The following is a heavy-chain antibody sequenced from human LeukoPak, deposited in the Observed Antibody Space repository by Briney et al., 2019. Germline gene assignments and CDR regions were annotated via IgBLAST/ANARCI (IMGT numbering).Heavy chain of an antibody. Sequence: QSGGSLRLSCAASGFTFSNYWMSWVRQAPGKGLEWVANIKEDGSEKYYVDSVKGRFTISRDNARNSLYLQMNSLRAEDTAVYYCASGRQLGYWGQGTLVIVSS. V-gene: IGHV3-7*01. CDR3: ASGRQLGY. J-gene: IGHJ4*02. CDR2: IKEDGSEK. CDR1: GFTFSNYW. D-gene: IGHD6-13*01.